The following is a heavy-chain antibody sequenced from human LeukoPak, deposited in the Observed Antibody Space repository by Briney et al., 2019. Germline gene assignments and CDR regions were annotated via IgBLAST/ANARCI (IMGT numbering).Heavy chain of an antibody. CDR3: AKEYSSSSYAFDI. Sequence: PSETLSLTCTVSGGSISSYYWSWIRQPPGKGLEWIGYIYYSGSTNYNPSLKSRVTISVDTSKNQFSLKLSSVTAADTAVYYCAKEYSSSSYAFDIWGQGTMVTVSS. CDR2: IYYSGST. D-gene: IGHD6-6*01. J-gene: IGHJ3*02. V-gene: IGHV4-59*01. CDR1: GGSISSYY.